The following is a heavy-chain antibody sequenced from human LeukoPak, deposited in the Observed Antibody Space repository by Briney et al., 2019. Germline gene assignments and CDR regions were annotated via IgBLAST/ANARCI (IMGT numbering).Heavy chain of an antibody. V-gene: IGHV1-8*01. J-gene: IGHJ4*02. D-gene: IGHD3-9*01. CDR1: GYTFTSYD. CDR3: ARGHDILTGYYCDPFDY. CDR2: MNPNSGNT. Sequence: GASVKVSCKASGYTFTSYDINWVRQATGQGLEWMGWMNPNSGNTGYAQKFQGRVTMTRNTSISTAYMELSSLRSEDTAVYYCARGHDILTGYYCDPFDYWGQGTLVTVSP.